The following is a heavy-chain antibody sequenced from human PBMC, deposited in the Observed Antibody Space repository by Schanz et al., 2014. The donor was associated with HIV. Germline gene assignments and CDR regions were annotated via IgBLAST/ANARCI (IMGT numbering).Heavy chain of an antibody. D-gene: IGHD6-19*01. J-gene: IGHJ1*01. V-gene: IGHV3-33*06. CDR2: TWYDGSNK. CDR3: AKDPYQGSSGWLD. CDR1: GFTFRSYG. Sequence: QVQLVESGGGVVQPGRSLRLSCAASGFTFRSYGMHWVRQAPGKGLEWVAVTWYDGSNKYYADSVKGRFTISRDNSKNTLYLQMHSLRAEDTAVYYCAKDPYQGSSGWLDWGQGTLVTVSS.